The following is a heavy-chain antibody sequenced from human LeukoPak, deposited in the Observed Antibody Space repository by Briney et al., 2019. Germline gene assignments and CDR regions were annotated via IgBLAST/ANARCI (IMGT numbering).Heavy chain of an antibody. V-gene: IGHV5-51*01. CDR3: ARLGRVTRAAYYFAY. Sequence: GESLKISCKGSGYSFTSYWIGWVRQMPGKGLEWMGIIYPGDSDTRYSPSFQGQVTISADKSISTAYLQWSSLKASDTAMYYCARLGRVTRAAYYFAYWGQGTLVTVSS. CDR2: IYPGDSDT. D-gene: IGHD4-17*01. J-gene: IGHJ4*02. CDR1: GYSFTSYW.